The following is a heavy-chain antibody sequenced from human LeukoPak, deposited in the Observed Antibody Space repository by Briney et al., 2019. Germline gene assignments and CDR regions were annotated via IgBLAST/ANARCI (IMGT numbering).Heavy chain of an antibody. CDR3: ARDRGFEELVPFDY. Sequence: SETLSLTCTVSGGSISSSSYYWGWIRQPPGKGLEWIGSIYYSGSTYYNPSLKSRVTISVDTSKNQFSLKLSSVTAADTAVYYCARDRGFEELVPFDYWGQGTLVTVSS. V-gene: IGHV4-39*07. D-gene: IGHD1-26*01. J-gene: IGHJ4*02. CDR2: IYYSGST. CDR1: GGSISSSSYY.